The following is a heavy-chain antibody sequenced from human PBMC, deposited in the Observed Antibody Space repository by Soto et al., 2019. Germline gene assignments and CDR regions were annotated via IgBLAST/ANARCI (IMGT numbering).Heavy chain of an antibody. J-gene: IGHJ4*02. CDR1: GGSISSSSYY. D-gene: IGHD3-3*01. CDR2: IYYSGST. CDR3: ARQTYYDFWSGLEFDY. V-gene: IGHV4-39*01. Sequence: SETLSLTCTVSGGSISSSSYYWGWIRQPPGKGLEWIGSIYYSGSTYYNPSLKSRVTISVDTSKNQFSLKLSSVTAADTAVYYCARQTYYDFWSGLEFDYWGQGTLVTVSS.